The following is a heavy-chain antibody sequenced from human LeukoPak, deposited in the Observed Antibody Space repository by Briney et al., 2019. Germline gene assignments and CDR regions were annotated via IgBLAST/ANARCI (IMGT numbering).Heavy chain of an antibody. CDR2: INHSGST. D-gene: IGHD1-14*01. Sequence: SETLSLTCAVYGGSFSGYYWSWIRQPPGKGLEWIGEINHSGSTNYNPSLKSRVTISVDTSKNQFSLKLSSVTAADTAVYYCARGKNHADYWGQGTLVTVSS. V-gene: IGHV4-34*01. CDR3: ARGKNHADY. CDR1: GGSFSGYY. J-gene: IGHJ4*02.